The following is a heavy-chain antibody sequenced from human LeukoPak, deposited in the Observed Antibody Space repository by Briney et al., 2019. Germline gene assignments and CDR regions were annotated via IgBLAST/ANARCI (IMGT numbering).Heavy chain of an antibody. D-gene: IGHD5-24*01. CDR1: GFAFSDYW. J-gene: IGHJ4*02. V-gene: IGHV3-7*01. Sequence: PGESLRLSCAASGFAFSDYWMAWVRQAPGKGLEWVANIKQDGSDSYYADSVRGRFTISRDNARNSLFLQLNSLRAEDTAVYYCANLWEMGYWGQGTRVTVSS. CDR2: IKQDGSDS. CDR3: ANLWEMGY.